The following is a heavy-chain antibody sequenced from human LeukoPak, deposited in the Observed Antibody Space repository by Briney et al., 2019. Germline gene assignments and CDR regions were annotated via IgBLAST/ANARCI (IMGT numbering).Heavy chain of an antibody. Sequence: PGGSLRLSCAASGFTVSSNYMYWVRQAPGEGLEWVSSIYIGGSTYYADSVKGRFTISRDNSKNMVSLQMNSLRAEDTAMYYCARGGRNGYNYFDYWGQGTLVTVSS. CDR2: IYIGGST. CDR1: GFTVSSNY. D-gene: IGHD5-24*01. V-gene: IGHV3-53*01. CDR3: ARGGRNGYNYFDY. J-gene: IGHJ4*02.